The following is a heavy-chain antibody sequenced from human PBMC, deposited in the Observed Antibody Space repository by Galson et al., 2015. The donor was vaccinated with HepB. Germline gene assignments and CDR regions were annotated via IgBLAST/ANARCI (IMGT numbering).Heavy chain of an antibody. J-gene: IGHJ4*02. CDR1: GFTFSSYA. V-gene: IGHV3-23*01. CDR2: IRDSGGTT. Sequence: SLRLSCAASGFTFSSYAMSWVRQAPGKGLEWVSVIRDSGGTTYYTDSVKGRFTISRDNSKNTLYLQMSGLRAEDTAVYYCAKGNSNSGSYLTSTDYWGQGTLVTVSS. D-gene: IGHD1-26*01. CDR3: AKGNSNSGSYLTSTDY.